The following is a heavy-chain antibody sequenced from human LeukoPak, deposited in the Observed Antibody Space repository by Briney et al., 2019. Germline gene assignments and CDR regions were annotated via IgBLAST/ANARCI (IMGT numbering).Heavy chain of an antibody. D-gene: IGHD2-2*01. CDR1: GFTVIRNY. J-gene: IGHJ4*02. CDR3: ARGPSRYYFDY. V-gene: IGHV3-53*01. Sequence: GGSLRLSCAASGFTVIRNYMIWVRQAPGKGLEWVSLIYRGDTTYYADSVKGRFTISEDNSKNTLYLQMNSLRVEDTAVYFCARGPSRYYFDYWGQGTLVTVSS. CDR2: IYRGDTT.